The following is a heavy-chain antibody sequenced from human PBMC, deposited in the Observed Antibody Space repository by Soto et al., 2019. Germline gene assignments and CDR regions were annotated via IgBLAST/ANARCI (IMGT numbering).Heavy chain of an antibody. J-gene: IGHJ4*02. CDR1: GGSISSGGYY. Sequence: PSETLSLTCTVSGGSISSGGYYWSWIRQHPGKGLEWIGYIYYSGSTYYNPSLKSRVTISVDTSKNQFSLKLSSVTAADTAVYYCASSPLDYGDYGGIDYWGQGTLVTVSS. CDR2: IYYSGST. V-gene: IGHV4-31*03. D-gene: IGHD4-17*01. CDR3: ASSPLDYGDYGGIDY.